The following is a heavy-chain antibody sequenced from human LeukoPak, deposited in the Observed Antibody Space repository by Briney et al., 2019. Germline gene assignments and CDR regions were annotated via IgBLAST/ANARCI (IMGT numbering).Heavy chain of an antibody. CDR3: ARLGGSGSYYTGWFDP. V-gene: IGHV5-51*01. D-gene: IGHD3-10*01. CDR2: IYPGDSDT. Sequence: GESLKISCKGSGYSFTSYWIGWVRQMPGKGLEWMGIIYPGDSDTRYSPSFQGQVTISADKSISTAYLQWSSLKASDTAMYYCARLGGSGSYYTGWFDPWGQGTLVTVSS. CDR1: GYSFTSYW. J-gene: IGHJ5*02.